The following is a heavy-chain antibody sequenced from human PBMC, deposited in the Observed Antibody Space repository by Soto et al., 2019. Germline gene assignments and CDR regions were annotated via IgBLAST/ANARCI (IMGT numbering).Heavy chain of an antibody. V-gene: IGHV4-39*07. J-gene: IGHJ4*02. D-gene: IGHD3-10*01. CDR1: GDSISSFSYY. CDR3: ARVTGSFDY. Sequence: SQTLSLTCTVSGDSISSFSYYWSWIRQPPGKGLEWIGEINHSGSTNYNPSLKSRVTISVDTSKNQFSLKLSSVTAADTAVYYCARVTGSFDYWGQGTLVTVSS. CDR2: INHSGST.